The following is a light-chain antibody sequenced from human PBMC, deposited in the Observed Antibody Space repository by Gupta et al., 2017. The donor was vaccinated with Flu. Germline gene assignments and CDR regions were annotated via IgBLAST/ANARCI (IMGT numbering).Light chain of an antibody. J-gene: IGKJ5*01. CDR1: QIINSNY. CDR3: QQYGNSPLT. V-gene: IGKV3-20*01. Sequence: EIAFTQSPGTLSLSHGERATLSCMASQIINSNYLAWYQQKPGQAPRPLVYGASRRATDISDRFSGSGSGTDFTLTISRLEPEDFAVYYCQQYGNSPLTFGQGTRLEIK. CDR2: GAS.